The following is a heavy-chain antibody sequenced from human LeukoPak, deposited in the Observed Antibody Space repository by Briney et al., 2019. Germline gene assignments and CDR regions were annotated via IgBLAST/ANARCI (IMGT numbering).Heavy chain of an antibody. J-gene: IGHJ4*02. CDR3: ASDESLYYDSSGYFNN. Sequence: GGSLRLSCAASGFTFSSYSMNWVRQAPGKGLEWVSSISSSSSYIYYADSVKGRFTISRDNAKNSLYLQMNSLRAEDTAGYYCASDESLYYDSSGYFNNWGQGTLVTVSS. V-gene: IGHV3-21*01. CDR1: GFTFSSYS. D-gene: IGHD3-22*01. CDR2: ISSSSSYI.